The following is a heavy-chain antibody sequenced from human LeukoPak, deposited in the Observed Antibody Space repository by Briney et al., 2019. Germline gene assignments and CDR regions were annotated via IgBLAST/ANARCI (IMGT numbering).Heavy chain of an antibody. CDR3: AREVAGRKDY. CDR2: TYYRSKWNN. D-gene: IGHD6-19*01. CDR1: GDSVSTNSAA. Sequence: SQTLSLTCAISGDSVSTNSAAWNWIRQSPSRGLEWLGRTYYRSKWNNDHAESVKSRITINADTSKNQLSLHLNSVTPEDTAVYYCAREVAGRKDYWGQGTLVTVSS. V-gene: IGHV6-1*01. J-gene: IGHJ4*02.